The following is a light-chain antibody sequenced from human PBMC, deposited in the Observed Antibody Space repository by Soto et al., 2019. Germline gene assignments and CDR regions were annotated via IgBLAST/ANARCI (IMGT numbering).Light chain of an antibody. CDR2: DAS. Sequence: DIQMTQSPPTLSASVGDRVTITCRASQSISSWLVWYQQKPGKAPKLLIYDASSLESGVPSRFSGSGSGTEFTLTISSLQPDDFATYYCQQYNSYSGTFGQGTKVEIK. V-gene: IGKV1-5*01. CDR1: QSISSW. J-gene: IGKJ1*01. CDR3: QQYNSYSGT.